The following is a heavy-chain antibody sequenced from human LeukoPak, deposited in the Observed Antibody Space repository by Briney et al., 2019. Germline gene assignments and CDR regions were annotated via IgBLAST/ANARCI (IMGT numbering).Heavy chain of an antibody. CDR3: ARGAEYYAIWRGYAGYSDY. D-gene: IGHD3-3*01. CDR1: GYSISNGYY. CDR2: IYHRGST. V-gene: IGHV4-38-2*02. J-gene: IGHJ4*02. Sequence: SGTLSLTCTVSGYSISNGYYWGWIRQPPGKGLEWVGSIYHRGSTYYNPSLRSRVTISLGRSKKKSSLKLTSVTAADTAVYFCARGAEYYAIWRGYAGYSDYWGQGISVTVSS.